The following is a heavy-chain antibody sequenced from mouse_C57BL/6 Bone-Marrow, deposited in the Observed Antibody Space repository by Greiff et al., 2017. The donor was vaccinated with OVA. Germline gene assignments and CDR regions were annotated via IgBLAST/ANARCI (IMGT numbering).Heavy chain of an antibody. J-gene: IGHJ4*01. CDR1: GFNFKNTY. CDR2: IDPANDNT. V-gene: IGHV14-3*01. Sequence: EVQLQQSVAELVRPGASVKLSCTASGFNFKNTYMHWVKQRPEQGLEWIGRIDPANDNTNYAQKFQGKATMTADTSSKTAYLQHSSLSSEETADYCCGGGNIGSSFYAMDYWGQGTSVTVSS. D-gene: IGHD1-1*01. CDR3: GGGNIGSSFYAMDY.